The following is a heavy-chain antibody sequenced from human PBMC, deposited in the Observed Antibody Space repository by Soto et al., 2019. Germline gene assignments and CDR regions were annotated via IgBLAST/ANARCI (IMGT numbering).Heavy chain of an antibody. V-gene: IGHV3-30-3*01. Sequence: QVQLVESGGGVVQPGRSLRLSCAASGFTFSTYAMHWVRQAPGKGLEWVAVISYDGSQKYCADSVKGRFTISRDNSKNTLSLQMNSLRAEDTAVYYCARAPAAGPTSYYYNGMDVWGQGTTVTVSS. CDR1: GFTFSTYA. CDR2: ISYDGSQK. CDR3: ARAPAAGPTSYYYNGMDV. J-gene: IGHJ6*02. D-gene: IGHD1-26*01.